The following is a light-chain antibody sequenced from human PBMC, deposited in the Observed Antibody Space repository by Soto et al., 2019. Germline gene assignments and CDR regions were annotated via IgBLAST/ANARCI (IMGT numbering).Light chain of an antibody. CDR2: DVT. J-gene: IGLJ3*02. V-gene: IGLV2-11*01. CDR1: SSDVGLYYY. CDR3: CSYAGYYTWV. Sequence: QSVLTQPRSVSGSPGQSVTISCTGTSSDVGLYYYVSWYQQHPGKAPKVMIFDVTKRPSGVPDRFSGSKSGNTASLTISGLQADDEADYYCCSYAGYYTWVFGGGTKLTVL.